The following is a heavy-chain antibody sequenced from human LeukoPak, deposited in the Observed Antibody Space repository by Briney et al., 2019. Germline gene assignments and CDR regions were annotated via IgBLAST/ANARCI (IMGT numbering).Heavy chain of an antibody. V-gene: IGHV4-34*01. Sequence: PSETLSLTCAVYGGSFSGYYWSWIRQPPGKGLEWIGEINHSGSTNYNPSLKSRVTISVDTSKNQFSLKLSSVTAADTAVYYCARGRVRIARLRYGMDVCGQGTTVTLSS. D-gene: IGHD3-10*01. J-gene: IGHJ6*02. CDR3: ARGRVRIARLRYGMDV. CDR2: INHSGST. CDR1: GGSFSGYY.